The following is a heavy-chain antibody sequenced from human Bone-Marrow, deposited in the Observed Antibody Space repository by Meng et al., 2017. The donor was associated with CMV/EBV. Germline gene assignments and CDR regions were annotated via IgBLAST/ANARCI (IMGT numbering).Heavy chain of an antibody. CDR2: IIPILGIA. V-gene: IGHV1-69*10. CDR1: GGTFSSYA. Sequence: SVKVSCKASGGTFSSYAISWVRQAPGQGLEWMGGIIPILGIANYAQKFQGRVTITADKSTSTAYMELSSLRSEDTAVYYCARVGYCSSTSCPNDYWGLGTLVTVSS. J-gene: IGHJ4*02. CDR3: ARVGYCSSTSCPNDY. D-gene: IGHD2-2*01.